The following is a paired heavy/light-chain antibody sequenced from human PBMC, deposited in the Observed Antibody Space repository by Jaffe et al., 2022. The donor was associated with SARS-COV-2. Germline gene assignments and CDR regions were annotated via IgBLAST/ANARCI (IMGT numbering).Heavy chain of an antibody. J-gene: IGHJ5*02. CDR1: GYTFTTFH. D-gene: IGHD2-21*02. Sequence: QVELVQSGAEVKKPGASVMVSCKASGYTFTTFHINWVRQAAGQGLEWMGWMNPNSGNTGYAQNFQGRITMTRDTSISTAYMELSSLSSEDTAVYYCARAPLSAMTAWFVGPWGQGTLVTVSS. V-gene: IGHV1-8*01. CDR3: ARAPLSAMTAWFVGP. CDR2: MNPNSGNT.
Light chain of an antibody. V-gene: IGLV1-51*02. J-gene: IGLJ3*02. CDR3: GTWDSDLRAGV. Sequence: QSVLTQPPSVSAAPGQKVTISCSGSISNIGNNYVSWYQQLPGTAPKLLMYENKKRPSGIADRFSGSKSGTSATLGITGLQTGDEADYYCGTWDSDLRAGVFGGGTKLTVL. CDR1: ISNIGNNY. CDR2: ENK.